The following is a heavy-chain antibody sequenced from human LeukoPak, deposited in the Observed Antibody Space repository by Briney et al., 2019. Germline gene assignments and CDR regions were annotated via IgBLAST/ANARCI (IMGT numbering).Heavy chain of an antibody. J-gene: IGHJ4*02. CDR1: GGSISSGGYY. CDR3: ARGKYQLPEFDY. CDR2: IYYSGST. V-gene: IGHV4-31*03. D-gene: IGHD2-2*01. Sequence: SETLSLTCTVSGGSISSGGYYWSWIRQHPGKGLEWIGYIYYSGSTYYNPSLKSRVTISVDTSKNQFSLKLSSVTAADTAVYYCARGKYQLPEFDYWGQGTLVTVSS.